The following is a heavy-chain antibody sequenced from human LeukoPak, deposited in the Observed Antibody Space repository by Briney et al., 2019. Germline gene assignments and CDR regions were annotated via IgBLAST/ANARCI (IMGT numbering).Heavy chain of an antibody. Sequence: ASVKVSCKASGYTFTGYYMHWVRQAPGQGLEWTGWINPNSGGTNYAQKFQGRVTMTRDTSISTAYMELSRLRSDDTAIYYCARDYEWGGPFWYMDVWAKGTTVTISS. D-gene: IGHD3-16*01. J-gene: IGHJ6*03. CDR1: GYTFTGYY. CDR3: ARDYEWGGPFWYMDV. V-gene: IGHV1-2*02. CDR2: INPNSGGT.